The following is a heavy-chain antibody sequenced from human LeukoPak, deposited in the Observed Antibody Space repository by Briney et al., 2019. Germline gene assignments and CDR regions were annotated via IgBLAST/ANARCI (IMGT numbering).Heavy chain of an antibody. CDR1: GGTFISYA. V-gene: IGHV1-69*04. J-gene: IGHJ4*02. CDR2: IIAILDTP. CDR3: ARDLTSYYYDNNGAFDF. D-gene: IGHD3-22*01. Sequence: SVTVSCTASGGTFISYAINWVRQAPGQGLEWVGRIIAILDTPNYAQKFQGRGTITADKTTSTAYMELSSLRSEDTAVYYCARDLTSYYYDNNGAFDFWGQGTLVTVSS.